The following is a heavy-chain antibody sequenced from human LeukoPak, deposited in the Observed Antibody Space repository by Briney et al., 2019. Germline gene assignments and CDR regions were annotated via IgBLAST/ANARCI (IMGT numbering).Heavy chain of an antibody. CDR2: ITSTGTTT. J-gene: IGHJ4*02. CDR3: ATEYVRTHYFDW. Sequence: ASVKVSCKASGYNLNTYHMHWVRQAPGQGLEWMGIITSTGTTTICAQKFRGRVTMTRDTSTSTVYTDLSSLRSDDTAVYYCATEYVRTHYFDWWGQGTLVTVSS. CDR1: GYNLNTYH. V-gene: IGHV1-46*02. D-gene: IGHD3-16*01.